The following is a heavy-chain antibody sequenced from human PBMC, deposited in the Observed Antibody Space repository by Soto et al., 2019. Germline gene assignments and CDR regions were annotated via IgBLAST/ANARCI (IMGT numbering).Heavy chain of an antibody. CDR2: IYSGGST. Sequence: GGSLRLSCAASGFTVSSNYMSWVRQAPGKGLEWVSVIYSGGSTYYADSVKGRFPISRDNSKNTLYLQMNSRRAEDTAVYYCAAKPYYYDSSGYPHYYGMDVWGQGTTVTVSS. D-gene: IGHD3-22*01. CDR1: GFTVSSNY. J-gene: IGHJ6*02. CDR3: AAKPYYYDSSGYPHYYGMDV. V-gene: IGHV3-53*01.